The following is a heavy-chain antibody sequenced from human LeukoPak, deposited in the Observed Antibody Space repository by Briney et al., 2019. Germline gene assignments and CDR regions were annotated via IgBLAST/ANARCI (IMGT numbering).Heavy chain of an antibody. CDR3: ASSYYYDSSGYYEVDY. Sequence: GSSVQVSCKASGGTFSSYAISWVRQAPGQGLEWMGRIIPIFGIANYAQKFQGRVTITADKSTSTAYMELSSLRSEDTAVYYCASSYYYDSSGYYEVDYWGQGTLVTVSS. CDR1: GGTFSSYA. D-gene: IGHD3-22*01. J-gene: IGHJ4*02. V-gene: IGHV1-69*04. CDR2: IIPIFGIA.